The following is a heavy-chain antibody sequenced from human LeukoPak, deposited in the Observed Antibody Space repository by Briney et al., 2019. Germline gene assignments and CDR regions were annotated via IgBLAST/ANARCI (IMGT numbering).Heavy chain of an antibody. Sequence: GGSLRLSCAASGFTFSSYGMHWVRQAPGKGLEWVAFIRYDGSNKYYADSVKGRFTISRDNSKNTLYLQMNSLRAEDTAVYYCAKDEEVVVTVYCFDYWGQGTLVTVSS. D-gene: IGHD2-21*02. J-gene: IGHJ4*02. CDR1: GFTFSSYG. CDR2: IRYDGSNK. CDR3: AKDEEVVVTVYCFDY. V-gene: IGHV3-30*02.